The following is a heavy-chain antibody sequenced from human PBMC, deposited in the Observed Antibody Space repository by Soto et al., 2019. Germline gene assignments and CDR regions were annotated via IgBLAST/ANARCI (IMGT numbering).Heavy chain of an antibody. D-gene: IGHD1-26*01. CDR2: ISHSGGTS. J-gene: IGHJ4*02. V-gene: IGHV3-23*04. CDR3: AKRPRALLTFDY. CDR1: GFIFSNYV. Sequence: EVQLVDSGGGLVQPGGSLRLSCAASGFIFSNYVMSWVSQAPGKGLEWVSSISHSGGTSYYADSVKGRFTISRDNSKNTLYLLMNSLRAEDTAIYYCAKRPRALLTFDYWGQGTLVTVSS.